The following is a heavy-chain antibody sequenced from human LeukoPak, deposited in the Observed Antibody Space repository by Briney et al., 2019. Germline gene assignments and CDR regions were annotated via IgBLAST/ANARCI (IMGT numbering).Heavy chain of an antibody. V-gene: IGHV1-18*01. CDR3: ARDGSSWGNYYYYGMDV. CDR1: GYTFTSYG. D-gene: IGHD6-13*01. Sequence: ASVKVSCKASGYTFTSYGISWVRQAPGQGLEWMGWISAYNGNTNYAQKLQGRVTMTTDTSTSTAYMELRSLRSDDTAVYYCARDGSSWGNYYYYGMDVWGQGTTVTVSS. J-gene: IGHJ6*02. CDR2: ISAYNGNT.